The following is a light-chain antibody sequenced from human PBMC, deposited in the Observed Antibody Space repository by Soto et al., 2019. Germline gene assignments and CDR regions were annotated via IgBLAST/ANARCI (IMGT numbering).Light chain of an antibody. J-gene: IGLJ1*01. CDR1: SSNIGAGYD. CDR3: QSYDSSLSGDYV. Sequence: QSALTQPPSVSGAPGQRVTISCTGSSSNIGAGYDVHWYQQLPGTAPKLLIYVNSNRPSGVPDRFSGSKSGTSASLAITGLQAEDEADYYCQSYDSSLSGDYVFGTGTKVTVL. V-gene: IGLV1-40*01. CDR2: VNS.